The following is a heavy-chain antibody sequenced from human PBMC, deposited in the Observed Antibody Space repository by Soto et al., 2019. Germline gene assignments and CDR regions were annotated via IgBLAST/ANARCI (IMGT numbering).Heavy chain of an antibody. J-gene: IGHJ3*02. CDR1: GFSLSTSGVG. CDR3: ARRNNYYDSSGYLVNDIDT. Sequence: GPTLVNPTQTLTLTCTFSGFSLSTSGVGVDWIRQPPGKALEWLALIYWDDDKRYSPSLKSRLTITKDTSKNQVVLTMTNMDPVDTATYYCARRNNYYDSSGYLVNDIDTWGHDTIVTLS. V-gene: IGHV2-5*02. D-gene: IGHD3-22*01. CDR2: IYWDDDK.